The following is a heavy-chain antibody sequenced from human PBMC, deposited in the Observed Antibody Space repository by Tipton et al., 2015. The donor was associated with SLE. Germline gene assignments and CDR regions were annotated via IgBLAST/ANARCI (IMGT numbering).Heavy chain of an antibody. J-gene: IGHJ4*02. D-gene: IGHD5-18*01. V-gene: IGHV4-61*09. CDR1: GGSISSGGYY. CDR3: ASTIGYSYGYGALDY. CDR2: IYTSGST. Sequence: TLSLTCTVSGGSISSGGYYWSWIRQHPGKGLEWIGYIYTSGSTNYNPSLKSRVTMSVDTSKNQFSLKLSSVTAADTAVYYCASTIGYSYGYGALDYWGQGTLVTVSS.